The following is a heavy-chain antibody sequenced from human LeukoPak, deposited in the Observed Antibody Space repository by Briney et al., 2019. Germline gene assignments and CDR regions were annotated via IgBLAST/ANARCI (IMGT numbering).Heavy chain of an antibody. V-gene: IGHV3-23*03. CDR2: IYSGGST. Sequence: GGSLRLSCAASGFTFSSYAMSWVRQAPGKGLEWVSVIYSGGSTYYADSVKGRFTISRDNSKNTLFLQMNRLRAEDTAVYYCARASLPYFDYGARGPWVPVP. J-gene: IGHJ4*02. CDR1: GFTFSSYA. CDR3: ARASLPYFDY. D-gene: IGHD1-26*01.